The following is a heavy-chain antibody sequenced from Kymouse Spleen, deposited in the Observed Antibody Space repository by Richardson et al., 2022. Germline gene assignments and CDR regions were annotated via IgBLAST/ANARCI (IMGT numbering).Heavy chain of an antibody. J-gene: IGHJ4*02. CDR3: TTDITMVRGVIGDY. V-gene: IGHV3-15*01. CDR1: GFTFSNAW. Sequence: EVQLVESGGGLVKPGGSLRLSCAASGFTFSNAWMSWVRQAPGKGLEWVGRIKSKTDGGTTDYAAPVKGRFTISRDDSKNTLYLQMNSLKTEDTAVYYCTTDITMVRGVIGDYWGQGTLVTVSS. D-gene: IGHD3-10*01. CDR2: IKSKTDGGTT.